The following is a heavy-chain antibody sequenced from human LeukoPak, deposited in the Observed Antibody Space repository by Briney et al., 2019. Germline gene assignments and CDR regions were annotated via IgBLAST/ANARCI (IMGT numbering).Heavy chain of an antibody. CDR1: GFTFSSSA. CDR3: ARDPRGPTTYDHSGRDTLDY. Sequence: GGSLRLSCAASGFTFSSSAMSWVRQAPGKGLEWVSSISGSGSGGSTYYADSGKGRFTVSRDNSKNTLSLQMNSLRHEDTAVYYCARDPRGPTTYDHSGRDTLDYWGQGTLVTVSS. CDR2: ISGSGSGGST. J-gene: IGHJ4*02. V-gene: IGHV3-23*01. D-gene: IGHD3-22*01.